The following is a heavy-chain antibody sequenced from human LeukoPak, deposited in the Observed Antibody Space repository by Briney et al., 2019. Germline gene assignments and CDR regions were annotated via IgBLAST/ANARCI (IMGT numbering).Heavy chain of an antibody. D-gene: IGHD6-6*01. CDR1: GGSISSYY. J-gene: IGHJ4*02. CDR3: ARDRPWRADY. CDR2: IYYTGNT. Sequence: SETLSLTCTDSGGSISSYYWSWIRQPPGKGLEWIGYIYYTGNTSYNPSLKSRVTISVDTSKNQFSLKLSSVTAADTAVYYCARDRPWRADYWGQGTLVTVSS. V-gene: IGHV4-59*01.